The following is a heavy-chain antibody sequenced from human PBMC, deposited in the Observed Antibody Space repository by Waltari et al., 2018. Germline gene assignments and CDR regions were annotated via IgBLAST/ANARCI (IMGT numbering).Heavy chain of an antibody. CDR2: IIPIFVTA. Sequence: QVQLVQSGAEVKKPGSSVKVSCKASGGTFSSYAISWVRQAPGQGLEWMGGIIPIFVTANNVQKLQGRVTITADEATSTAYMELSSLRSEDTAVYYCATTVTTFRYFDYWGQGTLVTVSS. CDR3: ATTVTTFRYFDY. J-gene: IGHJ4*02. D-gene: IGHD4-17*01. CDR1: GGTFSSYA. V-gene: IGHV1-69*13.